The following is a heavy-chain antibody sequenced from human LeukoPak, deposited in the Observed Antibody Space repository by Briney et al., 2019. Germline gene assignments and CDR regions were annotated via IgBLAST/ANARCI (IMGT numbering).Heavy chain of an antibody. Sequence: PSETLSLTCTVSGGSISSGDYYWSWIRQPPGKGLEWIGYIYYSGSTYYNPSLKSRVTISVDTSKNQFSLKLSSVTAADTAVYYCARPERNSGWYGGIYAFDIWGQGTMVTVSS. CDR2: IYYSGST. J-gene: IGHJ3*02. V-gene: IGHV4-30-4*02. CDR1: GGSISSGDYY. CDR3: ARPERNSGWYGGIYAFDI. D-gene: IGHD6-19*01.